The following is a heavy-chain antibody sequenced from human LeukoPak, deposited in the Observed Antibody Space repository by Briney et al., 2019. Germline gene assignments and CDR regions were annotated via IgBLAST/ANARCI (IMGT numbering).Heavy chain of an antibody. J-gene: IGHJ3*02. CDR2: ISWNSGSI. D-gene: IGHD2-21*01. V-gene: IGHV3-9*01. CDR3: AKDRVLLRWSGLQGAFDI. Sequence: GRSLRLSCAASGFTFDDYAMHWVRQAPGKGLEWVSGISWNSGSIGYADSVEGRFTISRDNAKNSLYLQMNSLRAEDTALYYCAKDRVLLRWSGLQGAFDIWGQGTMVTVSS. CDR1: GFTFDDYA.